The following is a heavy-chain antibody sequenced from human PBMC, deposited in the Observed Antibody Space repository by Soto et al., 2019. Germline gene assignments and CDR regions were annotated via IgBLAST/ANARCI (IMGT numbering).Heavy chain of an antibody. D-gene: IGHD3-22*01. CDR2: ISSSSSYI. J-gene: IGHJ6*02. CDR3: ARYDSSGYYWPYYYYGMDV. CDR1: GFTFRNYA. V-gene: IGHV3-21*01. Sequence: PGGSLRLSCAASGFTFRNYAMGWARQAPGKGLEWVSSISSSSSYIYYADSEKGRFTISRDNAKNSLYLQMNSLRAEDTAVYYCARYDSSGYYWPYYYYGMDVWGQGTTVTVSS.